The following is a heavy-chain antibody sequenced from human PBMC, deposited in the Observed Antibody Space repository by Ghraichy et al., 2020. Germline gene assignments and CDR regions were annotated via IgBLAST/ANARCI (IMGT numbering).Heavy chain of an antibody. V-gene: IGHV3-48*02. CDR2: ISSSSTSI. CDR1: GFTFSSYS. Sequence: LSLTCAASGFTFSSYSMSWVRQAPGRALEWISYISSSSTSIYYADSVKGRFTISRDNAKNSLYLQMSSLRDEDTAVYYCARGGRYSSTWCLFDYWGQGILVTVSS. D-gene: IGHD6-13*01. CDR3: ARGGRYSSTWCLFDY. J-gene: IGHJ4*02.